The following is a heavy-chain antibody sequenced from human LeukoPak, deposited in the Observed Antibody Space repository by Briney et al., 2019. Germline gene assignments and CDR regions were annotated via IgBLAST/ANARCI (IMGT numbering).Heavy chain of an antibody. J-gene: IGHJ4*02. CDR2: INSDGSST. V-gene: IGHV3-74*01. CDR1: GFSFSSYW. CDR3: ARGGDWLLSELDY. D-gene: IGHD3-9*01. Sequence: GGSQRLSCAACGFSFSSYWMDWVPHAPRKGLVWVSRINSDGSSTSYADSVKGRFTISRDNAKNTLYLQMNSLRAEDTAVYYCARGGDWLLSELDYWGQGTLVTVSS.